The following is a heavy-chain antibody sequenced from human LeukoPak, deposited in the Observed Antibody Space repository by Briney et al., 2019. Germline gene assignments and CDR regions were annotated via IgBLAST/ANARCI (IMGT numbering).Heavy chain of an antibody. CDR2: IWYDGSYK. CDR3: ARGRAGDWYFDL. J-gene: IGHJ2*01. D-gene: IGHD3-10*01. V-gene: IGHV3-33*08. CDR1: GFSFTNYA. Sequence: GRSLRLSCAASGFSFTNYAMHWVRQAPGKGLEWVAVIWYDGSYKYYADSVKGRFTISRDNSKNTLYLQMNSLRADDTAVYYCARGRAGDWYFDLWGRGTLVTVSS.